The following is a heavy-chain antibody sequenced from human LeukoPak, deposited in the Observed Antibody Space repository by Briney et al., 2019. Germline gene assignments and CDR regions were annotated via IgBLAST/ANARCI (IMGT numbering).Heavy chain of an antibody. J-gene: IGHJ6*02. V-gene: IGHV3-23*01. CDR3: ARAKHLAYCGGDCPRGMDV. CDR1: GFTFSSYA. Sequence: GGSLRLSCAASGFTFSSYAMSWVRQAPGKGLEWVSAISGSGGSTYYADSVKGRFTISRDNSKNTLYLQMNSLRAEDTAVYYCARAKHLAYCGGDCPRGMDVWGQGTTVTVSS. CDR2: ISGSGGST. D-gene: IGHD2-21*02.